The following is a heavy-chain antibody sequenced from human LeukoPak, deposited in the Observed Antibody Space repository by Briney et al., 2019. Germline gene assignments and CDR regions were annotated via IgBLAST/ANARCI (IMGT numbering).Heavy chain of an antibody. CDR1: GYTLTSYG. V-gene: IGHV1-18*01. Sequence: ASVKVSCKASGYTLTSYGISWVRQAPGQGLEWMGWISAYNGNTNYAQKLQGRVTMTTDTSTSTAYMELRSLRSDDTAVYYCARGNFGYSSSWYYDWGRGTLVTVSS. CDR2: ISAYNGNT. D-gene: IGHD6-13*01. J-gene: IGHJ4*02. CDR3: ARGNFGYSSSWYYD.